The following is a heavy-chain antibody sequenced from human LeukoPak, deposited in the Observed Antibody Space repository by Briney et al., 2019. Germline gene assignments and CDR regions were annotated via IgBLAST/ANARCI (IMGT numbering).Heavy chain of an antibody. D-gene: IGHD3-10*01. CDR1: GFIFSRYG. V-gene: IGHV3-30*02. Sequence: GGSLRLFCAASGFIFSRYGMHWVRQAPGKGLEWVTFIRYDGSNENYADSVKGRFTISRDNSKKTVYLQMNRLRTEDTAVYYCAKESTPPVVRGRSAIGYYYGMDVRGQGTTVTVSS. CDR3: AKESTPPVVRGRSAIGYYYGMDV. J-gene: IGHJ6*02. CDR2: IRYDGSNE.